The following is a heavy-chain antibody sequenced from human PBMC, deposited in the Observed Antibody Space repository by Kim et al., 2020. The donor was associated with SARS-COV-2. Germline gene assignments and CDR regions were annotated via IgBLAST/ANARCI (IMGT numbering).Heavy chain of an antibody. CDR3: ASSSGYDTFDY. J-gene: IGHJ4*02. V-gene: IGHV3-74*01. CDR2: T. Sequence: TSYADSVKGRFTISRDNAKNTLYLQMNSLRAEDTAVYYCASSSGYDTFDYWGQGTLVTVSS. D-gene: IGHD5-12*01.